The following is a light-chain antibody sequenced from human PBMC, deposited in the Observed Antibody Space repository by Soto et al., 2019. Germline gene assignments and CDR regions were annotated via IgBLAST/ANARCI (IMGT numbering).Light chain of an antibody. CDR1: QSVSKW. V-gene: IGKV1-5*01. CDR2: STS. CDR3: QKYNIVSS. Sequence: IQMIQSPSTLSASLGETVTISCRAGQSVSKWLAWYRQKPGQAPVLLIHSTSTLQLGVPSRFSGSGWGTDFTLTISNLQPDDSAIYYCQKYNIVSSFGQGTKLVIE. J-gene: IGKJ2*03.